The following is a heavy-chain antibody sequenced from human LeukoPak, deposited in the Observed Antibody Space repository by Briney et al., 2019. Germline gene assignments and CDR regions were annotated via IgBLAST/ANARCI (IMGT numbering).Heavy chain of an antibody. Sequence: ASVKVSCKASGYTFTGYYMHWVRQAPGQGLEWMGRIIPILGIANYAQKFQDRVTITADKSTSTAYMELSSLRSEDTAVYYCARLYPTSGMDVWGQGTTVTVSS. CDR1: GYTFTGYY. CDR2: IIPILGIA. J-gene: IGHJ6*02. V-gene: IGHV1-69*02. D-gene: IGHD5-12*01. CDR3: ARLYPTSGMDV.